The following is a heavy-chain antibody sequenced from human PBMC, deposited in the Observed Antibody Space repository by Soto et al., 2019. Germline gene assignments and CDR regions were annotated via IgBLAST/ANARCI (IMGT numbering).Heavy chain of an antibody. CDR2: ISSSSRYI. CDR3: ARDRDFGDILTGYTYGMDV. V-gene: IGHV3-21*01. Sequence: EVHLVDSGGGLVKPGVSLRLSCAASGFTCSSYSMNWVRQAPWKGLEWVSSISSSSRYIYYADSGKGRFTLSRDNAKDSLYLPMNSLSAEDTAVYYCARDRDFGDILTGYTYGMDVWGQGTKVTVSS. J-gene: IGHJ6*02. D-gene: IGHD3-9*01. CDR1: GFTCSSYS.